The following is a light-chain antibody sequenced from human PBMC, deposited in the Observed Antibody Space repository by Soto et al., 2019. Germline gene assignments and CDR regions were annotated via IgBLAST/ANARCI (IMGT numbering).Light chain of an antibody. CDR1: SSDVGGYSY. V-gene: IGLV2-14*01. CDR3: ASYTTSSTYV. J-gene: IGLJ1*01. Sequence: QSVLTQPASVSGSPGQSIAISCTGTSSDVGGYSYVSWYQQQPGKAPKLVISDVSNRPSGVSDRFSGSKSGNTASLTISGLQPEDEAEYYCASYTTSSTYVFGTGTKVTVL. CDR2: DVS.